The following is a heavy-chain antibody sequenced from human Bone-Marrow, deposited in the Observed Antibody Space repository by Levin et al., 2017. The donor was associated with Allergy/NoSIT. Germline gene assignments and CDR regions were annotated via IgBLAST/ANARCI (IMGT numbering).Heavy chain of an antibody. Sequence: GASVKVSCKASGGTFSSYAISWVRQAPGQGLEWMGRIIPILGIANYAQKFQGRVTITADKSTSTAYMELSSLRSEDTAVYYCARGYHDSSGYYSGYYYYMDGWGKGTTVTVSS. J-gene: IGHJ6*03. CDR3: ARGYHDSSGYYSGYYYYMDG. D-gene: IGHD3-22*01. CDR2: IIPILGIA. V-gene: IGHV1-69*04. CDR1: GGTFSSYA.